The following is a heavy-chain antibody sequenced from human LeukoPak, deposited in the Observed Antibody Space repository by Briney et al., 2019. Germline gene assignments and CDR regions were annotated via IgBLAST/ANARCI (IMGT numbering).Heavy chain of an antibody. CDR1: GYTFTSYY. CDR3: ARVGPYYYGLGSYASFDH. D-gene: IGHD3-10*01. V-gene: IGHV1-46*01. Sequence: ASVKVSCKASGYTFTSYYMHWVRQAPGQGLEWMGIINPSGGSTSYAQKFQGRVTMTRDTSTSTVYMELSSLRSEDTAVYYCARVGPYYYGLGSYASFDHWGQGTLVTVSS. CDR2: INPSGGST. J-gene: IGHJ4*01.